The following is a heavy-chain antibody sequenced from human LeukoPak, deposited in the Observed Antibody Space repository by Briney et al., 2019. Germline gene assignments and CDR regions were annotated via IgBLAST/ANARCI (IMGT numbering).Heavy chain of an antibody. Sequence: PGGSLRLSCAVSGITLSNYGMSWVRQAPGKGLEWVAGICGSGGETKYADSVKGRFTISRDNPKNTLYLQMNSLRAEDTAVYFCAKRGVVIRVILVGFHKEAYYFDSWGQGALVTVSS. J-gene: IGHJ4*02. D-gene: IGHD3-22*01. CDR3: AKRGVVIRVILVGFHKEAYYFDS. CDR1: GITLSNYG. V-gene: IGHV3-23*01. CDR2: ICGSGGET.